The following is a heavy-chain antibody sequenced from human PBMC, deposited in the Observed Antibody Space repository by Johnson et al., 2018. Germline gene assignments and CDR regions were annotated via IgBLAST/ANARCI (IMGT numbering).Heavy chain of an antibody. CDR3: AKDFSSSNYYYYGMDV. CDR1: GFTFDDYA. D-gene: IGHD6-6*01. Sequence: EVQLVETGGGLVQPGRSLRLSCAASGFTFDDYAMHWVRQAPGKGLEWVSGISWNSGSIGYADSVKGRFTISRDNAKNSLYLQMNSLRAEDTALYYCAKDFSSSNYYYYGMDVWGQGTTVTVSS. V-gene: IGHV3-9*01. CDR2: ISWNSGSI. J-gene: IGHJ6*02.